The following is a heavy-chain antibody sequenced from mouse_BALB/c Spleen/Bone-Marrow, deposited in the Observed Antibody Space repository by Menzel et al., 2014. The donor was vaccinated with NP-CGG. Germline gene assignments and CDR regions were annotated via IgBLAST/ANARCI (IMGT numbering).Heavy chain of an antibody. J-gene: IGHJ1*01. CDR1: GFTFSSFG. CDR2: ISSGSTAI. V-gene: IGHV5-17*02. Sequence: EVHLVESGGGLVQPGGSRKLSCAASGFTFSSFGMHWVRQAPEKGLEWVAYISSGSTAICYADTVKGRFTISRDNPKNTLFLRMTSLRSEDTAMYYCARGGNWDDFDVWGAGTTVTVSS. CDR3: ARGGNWDDFDV. D-gene: IGHD4-1*01.